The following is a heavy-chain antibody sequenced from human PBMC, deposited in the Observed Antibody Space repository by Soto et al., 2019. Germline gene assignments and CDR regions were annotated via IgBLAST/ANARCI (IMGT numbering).Heavy chain of an antibody. CDR1: GYIFTTYG. CDR3: ARDLQFYSDSSGYRDVFDI. Sequence: QVQLVQSGAEVKKPGASVKVSCKASGYIFTTYGISWVRQAPGQGLEWMGWISANNGNTYYAQKFQGRVTMTTDTPTRSIYMELRSLRSDDTVVYYCARDLQFYSDSSGYRDVFDIWGQGTMVTVSS. CDR2: ISANNGNT. V-gene: IGHV1-18*01. J-gene: IGHJ3*02. D-gene: IGHD3-22*01.